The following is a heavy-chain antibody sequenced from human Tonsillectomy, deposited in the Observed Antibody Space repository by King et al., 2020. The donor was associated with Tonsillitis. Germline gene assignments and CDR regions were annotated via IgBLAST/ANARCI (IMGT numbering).Heavy chain of an antibody. J-gene: IGHJ3*02. Sequence: VQLVVSGGGLVHPGGSLRLSCAASGFNFNNHWMAWVRQAPGKGLECVANIKQGGDEKNYVDSVKGRFTISRDNTKNSLHLQMSTLRADDTAVYYCARDLTGDDVYDIWGQGTMVTVSS. CDR2: IKQGGDEK. CDR1: GFNFNNHW. V-gene: IGHV3-7*03. CDR3: ARDLTGDDVYDI. D-gene: IGHD3-9*01.